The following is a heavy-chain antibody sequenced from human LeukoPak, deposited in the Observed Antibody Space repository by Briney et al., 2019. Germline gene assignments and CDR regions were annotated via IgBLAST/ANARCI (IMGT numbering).Heavy chain of an antibody. D-gene: IGHD1-1*01. CDR1: GFTFSEFW. J-gene: IGHJ3*01. Sequence: PGGALRLSCATSGFTFSEFWMHGGREAPGRGLAWGSRINPEETTTNYADSVKGRFTISRDNAKNTLYLQMDSLRAEDTAVYCCARGGLEPFDVWGQGTLVTVSS. V-gene: IGHV3-74*01. CDR3: ARGGLEPFDV. CDR2: INPEETTT.